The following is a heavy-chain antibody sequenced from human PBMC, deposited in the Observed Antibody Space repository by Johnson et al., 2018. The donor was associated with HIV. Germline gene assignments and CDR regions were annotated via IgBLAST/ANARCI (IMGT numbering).Heavy chain of an antibody. D-gene: IGHD3-10*01. CDR1: GFTFSSYA. J-gene: IGHJ3*02. CDR2: IYSGGST. V-gene: IGHV3-66*01. Sequence: VQLVESGGGVVQPGRSLRLSCAASGFTFSSYAMHWVRQAPGKGLEWVSVIYSGGSTYYADSVKGRFTISRDNSKNTLYLQMNSLRVEDTAVYYCASEVRGVLDIWGQGTMVTVSS. CDR3: ASEVRGVLDI.